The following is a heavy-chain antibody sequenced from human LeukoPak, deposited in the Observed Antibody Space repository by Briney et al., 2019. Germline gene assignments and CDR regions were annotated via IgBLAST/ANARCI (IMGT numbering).Heavy chain of an antibody. V-gene: IGHV1-2*06. CDR1: GYTFTGYY. J-gene: IGHJ4*02. CDR3: ARSPGYSSSRSLNTPFDY. CDR2: INPNSGGT. D-gene: IGHD6-13*01. Sequence: ASVKVSCKASGYTFTGYYMHWVRQAPGQGLEWMGRINPNSGGTNYAQKFQGRVTMTRDTSISTAYMELSRLRSDDTAVYYCARSPGYSSSRSLNTPFDYWGQGTLVTVSS.